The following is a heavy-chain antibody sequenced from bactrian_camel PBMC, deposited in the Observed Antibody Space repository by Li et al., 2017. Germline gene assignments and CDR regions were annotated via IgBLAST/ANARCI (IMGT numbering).Heavy chain of an antibody. J-gene: IGHJ7*01. CDR2: IDNTDRT. Sequence: MGWFRQAPGKAPEPVSSIDNTDRTRYSDSVKGRFTISKNNAKRTLILQMNSLKPEDTAMYYCAADFFFSSRRRH. V-gene: IGHV3S53*01.